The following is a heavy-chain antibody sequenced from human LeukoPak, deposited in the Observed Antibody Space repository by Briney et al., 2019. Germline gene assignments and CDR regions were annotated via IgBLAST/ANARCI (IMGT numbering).Heavy chain of an antibody. V-gene: IGHV4-59*01. D-gene: IGHD3-22*01. CDR3: ARASCYYDTRGYAVVDAFDI. J-gene: IGHJ3*02. CDR1: GGSISGYY. Sequence: SETLSLTCTVSGGSISGYYWSWIRQPPGKGLECIGYIYYSGSTNYKPSLKSRVTISVDTSKNHFSLKLSSVTAADTAVYYCARASCYYDTRGYAVVDAFDIWGQGTMVTVSS. CDR2: IYYSGST.